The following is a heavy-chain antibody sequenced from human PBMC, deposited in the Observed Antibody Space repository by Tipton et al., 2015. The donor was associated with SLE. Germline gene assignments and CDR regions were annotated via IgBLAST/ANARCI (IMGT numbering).Heavy chain of an antibody. V-gene: IGHV1-18*01. CDR1: GYPFANFG. J-gene: IGHJ6*03. Sequence: QLVQSGAEVKKPGASVKVACKASGYPFANFGINWVRRAPGRGLEWVAWISVYNGNTHYAQSLHGRVTLTTDTSTNTAYMELRSLRSDDTAVYYCARLRSYYYHMDVWGKGTTVTVSS. CDR2: ISVYNGNT. CDR3: ARLRSYYYHMDV.